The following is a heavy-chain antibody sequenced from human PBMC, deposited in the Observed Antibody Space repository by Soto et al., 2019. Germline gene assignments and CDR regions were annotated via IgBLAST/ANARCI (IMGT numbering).Heavy chain of an antibody. CDR2: IYSGGST. CDR1: GFTVSSNY. CDR3: ARSGEMATIYYFDY. D-gene: IGHD5-12*01. Sequence: QPGGSLRLSCAASGFTVSSNYMSWVRQAPGKGLEWVSVIYSGGSTYYADSVKGRFTISRDNSKNTLYLQMNSLRAEDTAVYYCARSGEMATIYYFDYWGQGTLVTVSS. V-gene: IGHV3-53*01. J-gene: IGHJ4*02.